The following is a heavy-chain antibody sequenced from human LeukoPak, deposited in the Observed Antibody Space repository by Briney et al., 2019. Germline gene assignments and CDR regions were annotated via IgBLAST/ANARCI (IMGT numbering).Heavy chain of an antibody. CDR2: IYYSGST. CDR1: GGSISSYY. CDR3: ARLYFDWTHGAFDI. V-gene: IGHV4-59*08. D-gene: IGHD3-9*01. J-gene: IGHJ3*02. Sequence: PSETLSLTCSVSGGSISSYYWSWVRQPPGKGLEWIGYIYYSGSTNYNPSLKSRVTISVDTSKNQFSLKLSSVTAADTAVYYCARLYFDWTHGAFDIWGQGTMVTVSS.